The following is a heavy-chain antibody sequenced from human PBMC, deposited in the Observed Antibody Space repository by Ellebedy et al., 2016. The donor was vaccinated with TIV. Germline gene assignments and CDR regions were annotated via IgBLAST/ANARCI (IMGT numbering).Heavy chain of an antibody. V-gene: IGHV3-23*01. J-gene: IGHJ4*02. D-gene: IGHD5-24*01. CDR2: IVGRGQSR. CDR1: GFTFSSYA. CDR3: AKDRISGDGYWVFDF. Sequence: PGGSLRLSCAASGFTFSSYAMSWVRQAPGKGLEWVSGIVGRGQSRYADSVKGRFTISRDNSRNTVDLQMRSLRAEDTAVYYCAKDRISGDGYWVFDFWGQGSLVTVST.